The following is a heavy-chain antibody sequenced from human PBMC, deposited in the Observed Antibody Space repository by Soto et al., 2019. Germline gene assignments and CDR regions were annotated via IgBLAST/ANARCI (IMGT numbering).Heavy chain of an antibody. D-gene: IGHD2-21*02. CDR3: ARVPRSVTGPTFDY. V-gene: IGHV4-39*01. CDR2: IYYSGST. J-gene: IGHJ4*02. CDR1: GGSISSSSYY. Sequence: QLQLQESGPGLVKPSETLSLTCTVSGGSISSSSYYWGWIRQPPGKGLEWIGSIYYSGSTYYNPSLKSRVTISVDTSKNQFSLKLSSVTAADTAVYYCARVPRSVTGPTFDYWGQGTLVTVSS.